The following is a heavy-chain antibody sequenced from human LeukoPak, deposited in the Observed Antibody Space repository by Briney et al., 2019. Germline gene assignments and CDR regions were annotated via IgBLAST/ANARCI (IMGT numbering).Heavy chain of an antibody. V-gene: IGHV3-53*01. D-gene: IGHD6-13*01. CDR2: IYSGGST. Sequence: GGSLRLSCAASGFTVSSNYMSWVRQAPGKGLEWVSVIYSGGSTYYADSVKGRFTISRDNSKNTLYLQMNSLRAEGTAVYYCALSSLLAAPDYYYYGMDVWGQGTTVTVSS. J-gene: IGHJ6*02. CDR3: ALSSLLAAPDYYYYGMDV. CDR1: GFTVSSNY.